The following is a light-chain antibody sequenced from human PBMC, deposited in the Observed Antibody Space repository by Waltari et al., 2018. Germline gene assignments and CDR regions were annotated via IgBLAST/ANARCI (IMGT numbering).Light chain of an antibody. CDR3: QVWDDSTNHPGAV. CDR2: DDN. Sequence: SYVLTQPPSLSVAPAQTARITCGGDKIATTSVPCYQQRPGQAPVLVVYDDNDRPSGIPDRFSGSNSGNTAALTINRVAAGDEADYYCQVWDDSTNHPGAVFGGGTKLTVL. J-gene: IGLJ3*02. CDR1: KIATTS. V-gene: IGLV3-21*02.